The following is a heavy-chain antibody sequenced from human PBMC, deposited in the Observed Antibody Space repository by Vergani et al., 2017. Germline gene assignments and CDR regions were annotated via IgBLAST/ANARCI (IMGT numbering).Heavy chain of an antibody. CDR1: GGTFSSYT. CDR2: IIPILGIA. V-gene: IGHV1-69*08. D-gene: IGHD4-17*01. J-gene: IGHJ4*02. CDR3: AREPIGDYGDLGD. Sequence: QVQLVQSVAEVKKPGSSVKVSCKASGGTFSSYTISWVRPAPGQGLEWRGRIIPILGIANYAQKFQGRVTITADKSTSTAYMELSSLRSEDTAVYYCAREPIGDYGDLGDWGQGTLVTVSS.